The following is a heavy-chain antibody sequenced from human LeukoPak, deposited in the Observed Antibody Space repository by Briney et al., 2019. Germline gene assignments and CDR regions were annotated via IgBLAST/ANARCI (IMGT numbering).Heavy chain of an antibody. CDR3: TTTVTPPRDFDL. V-gene: IGHV3-30-3*01. CDR2: ISYDGSNK. D-gene: IGHD4-17*01. J-gene: IGHJ2*01. CDR1: GFTFSSYA. Sequence: RPGGSLRLSCAASGFTFSSYAMHWVRQAPGKGLEWVAVISYDGSNKYYADSVKGRFTISRDNSKNTLYLQMNSLRAEDTAVYYCTTTVTPPRDFDLWGRGTLVTVSS.